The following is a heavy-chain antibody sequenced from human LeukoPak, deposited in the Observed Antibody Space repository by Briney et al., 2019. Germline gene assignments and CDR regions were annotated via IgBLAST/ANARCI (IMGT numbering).Heavy chain of an antibody. Sequence: GGSLRLSCAASEFSVSSNYMSWVRQAPGKGLEWVSVIYSGGTGGSTYYAVSVKGRFTISRDDSKNTLYLQMNSLRAEDTAVYYCARDRELERNWFDPWGQGTLVIVSS. D-gene: IGHD1-1*01. V-gene: IGHV3-66*01. CDR2: IYSGGTGGST. CDR3: ARDRELERNWFDP. CDR1: EFSVSSNY. J-gene: IGHJ5*02.